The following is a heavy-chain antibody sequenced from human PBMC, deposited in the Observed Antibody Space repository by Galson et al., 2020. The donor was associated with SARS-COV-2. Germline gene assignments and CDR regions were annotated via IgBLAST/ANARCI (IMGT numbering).Heavy chain of an antibody. J-gene: IGHJ6*02. Sequence: GGSLRLSCAVSGFTLSDYYMSWTRQTPGKGLEWVAYISSSGDTIYYADSVKGRFTISRDNANSSLYLQMNSLRDEDTAVYYCAREKAFWDKYYNGMGVWGHGATVT. CDR3: AREKAFWDKYYNGMGV. V-gene: IGHV3-11*01. CDR1: GFTLSDYY. D-gene: IGHD3-3*02. CDR2: ISSSGDTI.